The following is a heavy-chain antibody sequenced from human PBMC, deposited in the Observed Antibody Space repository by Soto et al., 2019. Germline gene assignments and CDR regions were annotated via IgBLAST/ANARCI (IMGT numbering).Heavy chain of an antibody. CDR1: GGSISGSSYY. V-gene: IGHV4-39*01. CDR2: IYYTGST. Sequence: QLQLQESGTGQLKPSETLSLTCTVSGGSISGSSYYWGWIRQPPGKGLEWIGSIYYTGSTYYNPSLKSRVTASLDTSKHQFSVHLSSLTAADTAVYYCARLVYRSGWRDHCGQGTLVTVSS. D-gene: IGHD6-19*01. CDR3: ARLVYRSGWRDH. J-gene: IGHJ4*02.